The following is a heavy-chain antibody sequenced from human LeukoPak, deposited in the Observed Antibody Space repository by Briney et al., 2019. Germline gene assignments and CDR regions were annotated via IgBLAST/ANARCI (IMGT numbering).Heavy chain of an antibody. CDR3: VRGTGY. J-gene: IGHJ4*02. Sequence: GGSLRLSCSVSGFTFSTYVMHWVRQAPGKGLEYVSAISSNGDNKYYADSVKGRFTISRDNSKNTLYLQMSSLRADDTAVYYCVRGTGYWGQGTLVTVSS. CDR1: GFTFSTYV. CDR2: ISSNGDNK. V-gene: IGHV3-64D*06.